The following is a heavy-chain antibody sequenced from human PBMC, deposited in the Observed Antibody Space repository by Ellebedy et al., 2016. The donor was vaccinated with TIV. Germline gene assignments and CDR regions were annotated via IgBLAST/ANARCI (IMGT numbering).Heavy chain of an antibody. V-gene: IGHV3-21*01. D-gene: IGHD1-26*01. CDR1: GFTFSSYS. CDR2: ISSSSSYI. Sequence: GGSLRLSCAASGFTFSSYSMNWVRQAPGKGLEWVSSISSSSSYIYYADSVKGRFTISRDNAKNSLYLQMNSLRAEDTAVYYCARDPGIVGAMGYFDYWGQGTLVTVSS. CDR3: ARDPGIVGAMGYFDY. J-gene: IGHJ4*02.